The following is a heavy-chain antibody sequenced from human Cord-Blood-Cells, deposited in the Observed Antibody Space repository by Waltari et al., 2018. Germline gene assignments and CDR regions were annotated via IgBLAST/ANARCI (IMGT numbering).Heavy chain of an antibody. CDR3: ARDRYSYGYNAFDI. V-gene: IGHV4-38-2*02. CDR1: GYSISSGYY. D-gene: IGHD5-18*01. CDR2: IYHSGST. J-gene: IGHJ3*02. Sequence: QVQLQESGPGLVKPSETLSLTCAVSGYSISSGYYWGWIRQPPGKGLEWIGSIYHSGSTYYIPSLKSRVTISVDTSKNQFSLKLSSVTAADTAVYYCARDRYSYGYNAFDIWGQGTMVTVSS.